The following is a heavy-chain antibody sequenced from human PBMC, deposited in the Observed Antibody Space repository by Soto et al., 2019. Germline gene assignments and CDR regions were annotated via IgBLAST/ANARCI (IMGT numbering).Heavy chain of an antibody. J-gene: IGHJ6*02. D-gene: IGHD6-13*01. CDR1: GYSFTSYW. CDR2: IDPSDSYT. CDR3: ATSSAGNYYYCGMDV. Sequence: GESLKISCKGSGYSFTSYWISWVRQMPGKGLEWMGRIDPSDSYTNYSPSFQGHVTISADKSISTAYLQWSSLKASDTAMYYCATSSAGNYYYCGMDVWGQGTTVTVS. V-gene: IGHV5-10-1*01.